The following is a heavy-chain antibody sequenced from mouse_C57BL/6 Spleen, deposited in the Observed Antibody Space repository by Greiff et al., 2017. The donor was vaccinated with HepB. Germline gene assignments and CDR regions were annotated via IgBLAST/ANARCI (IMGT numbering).Heavy chain of an antibody. CDR3: ARRGILGYFDY. V-gene: IGHV1-82*01. CDR1: GYAFSSSW. CDR2: IYPGGGDT. Sequence: VQLQQSGPELVKPGASVKISCKASGYAFSSSWMNWVKQRPGKGLEWIGRIYPGGGDTNYNGKFKGKATLTADKSSSTAYMQLSSLTSEDSAVYFCARRGILGYFDYWGQGTTLTVSS. D-gene: IGHD3-1*01. J-gene: IGHJ2*01.